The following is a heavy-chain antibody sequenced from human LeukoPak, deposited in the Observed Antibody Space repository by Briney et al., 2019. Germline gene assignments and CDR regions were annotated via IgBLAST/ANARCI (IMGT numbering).Heavy chain of an antibody. Sequence: GGSLRLSCAASGFTFSSYNMNWVRQAPGKGLEWVSYISSSSSTIYYADSVKGRFTISRDNAKNSLYLQMNSLRAEDTAVYYCARGIAAAGSYYYYYYMDVWGKGTTVTVSS. CDR2: ISSSSSTI. J-gene: IGHJ6*03. D-gene: IGHD6-13*01. V-gene: IGHV3-48*01. CDR3: ARGIAAAGSYYYYYYMDV. CDR1: GFTFSSYN.